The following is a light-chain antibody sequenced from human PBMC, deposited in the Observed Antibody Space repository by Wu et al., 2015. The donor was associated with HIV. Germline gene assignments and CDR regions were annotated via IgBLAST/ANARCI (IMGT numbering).Light chain of an antibody. CDR1: QSISSY. Sequence: IVLTQSPATLSLSPGERATLSCRASQSISSYLAWYQQKPGQAPRLLIYDASNRATGIPARFSGSGSGTDFTLTISNLEPEDSAVYYCQQHYNWPLTFGQGTRLEIK. CDR3: QQHYNWPLT. CDR2: DAS. V-gene: IGKV3-11*01. J-gene: IGKJ5*01.